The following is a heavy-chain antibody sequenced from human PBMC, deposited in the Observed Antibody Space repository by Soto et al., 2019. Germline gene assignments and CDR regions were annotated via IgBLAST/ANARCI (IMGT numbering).Heavy chain of an antibody. V-gene: IGHV3-30*18. CDR2: ISYDGSNK. Sequence: GGSLRLSCAASGFTFSSYGMHWVRQAPGKGLEWVAVISYDGSNKYYADSVKGRFTISRDNSKNTLYLQMNSLRAEDTAVYYCAKDLSYYDSSGYYPLGYWGQGTLVTVSS. J-gene: IGHJ4*02. CDR3: AKDLSYYDSSGYYPLGY. CDR1: GFTFSSYG. D-gene: IGHD3-22*01.